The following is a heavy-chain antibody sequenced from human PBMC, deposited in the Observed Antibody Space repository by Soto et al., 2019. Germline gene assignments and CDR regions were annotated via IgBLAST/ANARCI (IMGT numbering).Heavy chain of an antibody. Sequence: EVQLLESGGGLVQPGGSLRLSCAASGFIFSSYAMNWVRQAPGKGLEWVSVISGSAGSTYYAASVKGRFTISRDNSKNTLYLQMNSLRAEDTAVYYCAKSRGGSNSVRYGLDVWGQGTTVTV. CDR1: GFIFSSYA. D-gene: IGHD6-13*01. CDR3: AKSRGGSNSVRYGLDV. V-gene: IGHV3-23*01. J-gene: IGHJ6*02. CDR2: ISGSAGST.